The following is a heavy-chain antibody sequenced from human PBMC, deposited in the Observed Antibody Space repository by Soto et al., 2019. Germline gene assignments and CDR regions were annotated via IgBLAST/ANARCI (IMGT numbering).Heavy chain of an antibody. CDR2: ISHDPNHI. D-gene: IGHD6-13*01. J-gene: IGHJ4*02. V-gene: IGHV3-30*18. Sequence: QVQLVESGGGVVQPGGSLRLSCVASGFTFSDNVMHWVRQAPGKSLEWVARISHDPNHIQYADSVKGRLTVSRDNFKNTLYVQMNSLRGEDTAIYYCAKDRSNSWAFDYWGQGTLVTVSS. CDR1: GFTFSDNV. CDR3: AKDRSNSWAFDY.